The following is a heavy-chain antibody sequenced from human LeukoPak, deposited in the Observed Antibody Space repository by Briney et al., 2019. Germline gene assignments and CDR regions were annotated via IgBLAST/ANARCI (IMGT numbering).Heavy chain of an antibody. Sequence: GGSLRLSCAASGFTFSSYAMSWVRQAPGKGLEWVSAISGSGGSTYYADSVKGRFTISRDNSKNTLYLQMNSLRAEDTAVYYCAKGVAGLRYFDWWDAFDIWGQGTMVTVSS. CDR3: AKGVAGLRYFDWWDAFDI. J-gene: IGHJ3*02. CDR1: GFTFSSYA. D-gene: IGHD3-9*01. V-gene: IGHV3-23*01. CDR2: ISGSGGST.